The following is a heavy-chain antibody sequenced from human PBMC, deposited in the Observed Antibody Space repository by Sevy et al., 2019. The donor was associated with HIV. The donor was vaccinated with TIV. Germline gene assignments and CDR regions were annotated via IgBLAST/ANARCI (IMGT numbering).Heavy chain of an antibody. V-gene: IGHV3-9*01. CDR2: ISWSSGNI. Sequence: GGSLRLSCAASGFTFDDYTMNWVRQAPGKGLEWVSGISWSSGNIAYADYVEGRFTISRDNAKNSLYLQMNSLGVEDTALYYCVKDRSGSYSFDYWGQGTLVTVSS. CDR3: VKDRSGSYSFDY. CDR1: GFTFDDYT. D-gene: IGHD1-26*01. J-gene: IGHJ4*02.